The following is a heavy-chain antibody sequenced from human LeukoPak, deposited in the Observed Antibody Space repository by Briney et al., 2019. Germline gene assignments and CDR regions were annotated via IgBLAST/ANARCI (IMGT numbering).Heavy chain of an antibody. CDR1: GFTFSSCA. Sequence: GGSLRLSCAASGFTFSSCAMSWVRQAPGRGLEWVSFIYADGNTYYADSVKGRFTISRDISKTAVYLQMNSLRAEDTAVYYCARDSYGDANFDSWGQGTLVTVSS. CDR3: ARDSYGDANFDS. V-gene: IGHV3-23*03. J-gene: IGHJ4*02. CDR2: IYADGNT. D-gene: IGHD4-17*01.